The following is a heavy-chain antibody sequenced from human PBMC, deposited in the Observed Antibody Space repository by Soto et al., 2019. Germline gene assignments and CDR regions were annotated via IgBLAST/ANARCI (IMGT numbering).Heavy chain of an antibody. D-gene: IGHD3-9*01. J-gene: IGHJ4*02. CDR1: GFTFSNFN. CDR3: ARDSSTGYYLSYFVY. V-gene: IGHV3-21*01. Sequence: GGSLRLSCTASGFTFSNFNMNWVRQAPGKGLEWVASISTRSHYIYYAYSLKGRFTISRNNAKNSVDLQKSSRRAKDTAVDYCARDSSTGYYLSYFVYWGQGTLVTVSS. CDR2: ISTRSHYI.